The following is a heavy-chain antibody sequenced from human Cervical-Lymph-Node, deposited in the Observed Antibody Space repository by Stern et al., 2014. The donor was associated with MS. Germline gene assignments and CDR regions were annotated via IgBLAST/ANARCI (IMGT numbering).Heavy chain of an antibody. D-gene: IGHD4-17*01. J-gene: IGHJ4*02. V-gene: IGHV3-33*01. CDR2: SWYAGTNK. Sequence: VQLVESGGGVVQPGRSLRLSCAASGFTFSRHDMHWVRQAPGKGLEWVAVSWYAGTNKYYADSVKGRFTISRDNSKNTLSLQMNSLRAEDTAVYYCARDFSGDYVGYFDYWGQGTLVTVSS. CDR3: ARDFSGDYVGYFDY. CDR1: GFTFSRHD.